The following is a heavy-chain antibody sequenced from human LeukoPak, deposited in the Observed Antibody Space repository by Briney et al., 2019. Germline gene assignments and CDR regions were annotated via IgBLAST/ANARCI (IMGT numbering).Heavy chain of an antibody. Sequence: SGTLSLTRAVSGGSISSSNWWSWVRQPPGKGLEWIGEIYHSGSTNYNPSLKSRVTISLDKSKNQFSLKLSSVTAADTAVYYCATRYGSGSHYNGPIDYWGQGTLVTVSS. CDR2: IYHSGST. V-gene: IGHV4-4*02. J-gene: IGHJ4*02. CDR3: ATRYGSGSHYNGPIDY. D-gene: IGHD3-10*01. CDR1: GGSISSSNW.